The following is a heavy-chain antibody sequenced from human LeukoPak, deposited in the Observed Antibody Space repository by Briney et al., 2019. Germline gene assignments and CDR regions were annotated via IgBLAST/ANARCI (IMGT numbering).Heavy chain of an antibody. V-gene: IGHV4-34*01. CDR3: AIGLELGYCSGASCYIWFDP. Sequence: SETLSLTCVVSGGSFSGYYWSWIRQPPGKGLEWIGEINHGGRTNYSPSLKSRVTISVDTSKNQFSLNLSSVTAADTAVYYCAIGLELGYCSGASCYIWFDPWGQGTLVTVSS. CDR1: GGSFSGYY. D-gene: IGHD2-2*02. J-gene: IGHJ5*02. CDR2: INHGGRT.